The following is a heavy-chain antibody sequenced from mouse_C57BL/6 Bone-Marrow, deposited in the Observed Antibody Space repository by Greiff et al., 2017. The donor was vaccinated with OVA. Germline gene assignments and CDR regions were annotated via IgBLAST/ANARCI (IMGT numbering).Heavy chain of an antibody. J-gene: IGHJ2*01. D-gene: IGHD3-2*02. CDR3: ARSAAQYDY. V-gene: IGHV1-82*01. CDR1: GYAFSSSW. CDR2: IYPGDGDT. Sequence: QVQLQQSGPELVKPGASVKISCTASGYAFSSSWMNWVKQRPGKGLEWIGRIYPGDGDTNYNGKFKGKATLTADKSSSTAYMQLSSLTSEDSAVYFCARSAAQYDYWGQGTTLTVSS.